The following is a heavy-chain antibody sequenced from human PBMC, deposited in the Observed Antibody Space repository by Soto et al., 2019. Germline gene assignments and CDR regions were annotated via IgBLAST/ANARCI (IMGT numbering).Heavy chain of an antibody. Sequence: EVQLLESGGGLVQPGGSLRLSCGASGFTFSNYAMNWVRQAPGKGLEWVAAISGSGGGTYYADSVKGRFTISRDNSKNSLFLHLNSLRAEDRAVYFCTKGGRIVATTYNLDVWGQGTTVAVSS. CDR1: GFTFSNYA. CDR3: TKGGRIVATTYNLDV. V-gene: IGHV3-23*01. D-gene: IGHD1-26*01. CDR2: ISGSGGGT. J-gene: IGHJ6*02.